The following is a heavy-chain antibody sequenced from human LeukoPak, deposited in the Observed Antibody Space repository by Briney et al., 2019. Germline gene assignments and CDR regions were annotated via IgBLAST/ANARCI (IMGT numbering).Heavy chain of an antibody. D-gene: IGHD6-13*01. CDR1: DDSITIYY. V-gene: IGHV4-59*08. CDR2: IYDSGST. Sequence: SETLSLTCTVSDDSITIYYWSWIRQPPGKGLEWIGYIYDSGSTNYNPSLKSRVTISVDTSKNQFSLKLSSVTAADTAVYYCARHGPARIAAAGKPLDYWGQGTLVTVSS. J-gene: IGHJ4*02. CDR3: ARHGPARIAAAGKPLDY.